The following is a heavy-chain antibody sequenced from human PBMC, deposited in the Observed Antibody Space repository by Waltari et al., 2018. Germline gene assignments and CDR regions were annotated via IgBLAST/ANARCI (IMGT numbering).Heavy chain of an antibody. CDR3: AREGYSSGWYETY. J-gene: IGHJ4*02. CDR1: GFTVSSNY. V-gene: IGHV3-53*02. CDR2: IYSGGST. Sequence: EVQLVETGGGLIQPGGSLRLSCAASGFTVSSNYTSGVRPAPGKGLEWVSVIYSGGSTYYADSVKGRFTISRDNSKNALYLQMNSLRAEDTAVYYCAREGYSSGWYETYWGQGTLVTVSS. D-gene: IGHD6-19*01.